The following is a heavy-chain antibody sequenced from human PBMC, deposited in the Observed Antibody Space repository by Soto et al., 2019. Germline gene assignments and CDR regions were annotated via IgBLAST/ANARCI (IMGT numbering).Heavy chain of an antibody. CDR1: GFTFSSYA. CDR3: AKDLEDMICDC. V-gene: IGHV3-23*01. J-gene: IGHJ4*02. D-gene: IGHD2-15*01. CDR2: ISGSGGST. Sequence: EVQLLKSGGGLVQPGGSLRLSCAASGFTFSSYAMSWVRQAPGKGLEWVSAISGSGGSTYYADSVKGRFTISRDNSKNTLYLQMTSLRAQDTGVYYCAKDLEDMICDCWGQGTLVTVSS.